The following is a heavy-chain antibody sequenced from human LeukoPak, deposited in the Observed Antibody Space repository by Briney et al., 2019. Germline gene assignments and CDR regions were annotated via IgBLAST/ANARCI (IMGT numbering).Heavy chain of an antibody. CDR3: ARCFYDSSGYYRLLDY. CDR2: IYYSGST. V-gene: IGHV4-59*01. Sequence: SETLSLTCTVSGGSISSYYWSWIRQPPGKGLEWIGYIYYSGSTNYNPSLKSRVTISVDTSKNQFSLELSSVTAADTAVYYCARCFYDSSGYYRLLDYWGQGTLVTVSS. CDR1: GGSISSYY. J-gene: IGHJ4*02. D-gene: IGHD3-22*01.